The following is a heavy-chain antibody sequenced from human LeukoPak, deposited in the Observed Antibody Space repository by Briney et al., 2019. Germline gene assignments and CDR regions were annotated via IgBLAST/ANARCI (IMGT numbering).Heavy chain of an antibody. J-gene: IGHJ4*02. Sequence: GGSLRLSCVTSGFTFNYFAMSWVRQAPGKRLEGVSTIGGSGSGPSYADSVRGRFTISRDNSKNMVYLQMHSLRAEDTAVYYCSRINYGGNSGYHFDSWGQGTLVTVSS. V-gene: IGHV3-23*01. CDR3: SRINYGGNSGYHFDS. CDR1: GFTFNYFA. CDR2: IGGSGSGP. D-gene: IGHD4-23*01.